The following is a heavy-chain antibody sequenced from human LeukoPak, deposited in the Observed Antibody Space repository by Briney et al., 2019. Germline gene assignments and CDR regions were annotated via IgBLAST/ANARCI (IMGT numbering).Heavy chain of an antibody. CDR2: IYYSGST. V-gene: IGHV4-59*01. J-gene: IGHJ5*02. Sequence: SETLSLTCTVSGGSISSYYWSWIRQPPGKGLEWIGCIYYSGSTNYNPSLKSRVTTSVDTSKNQFSLKLSSVTAADTAVYYCARTGGSYYGGWFDPWGQGTLVTVSS. CDR3: ARTGGSYYGGWFDP. D-gene: IGHD1-26*01. CDR1: GGSISSYY.